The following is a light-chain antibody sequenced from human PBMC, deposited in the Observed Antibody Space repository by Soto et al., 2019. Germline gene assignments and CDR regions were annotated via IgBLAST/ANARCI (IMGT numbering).Light chain of an antibody. CDR3: AAWDASLTGHV. J-gene: IGLJ1*01. CDR1: SSNIGSNY. V-gene: IGLV1-47*01. CDR2: RND. Sequence: QSVLTQPPSASGTPGQRVIISCSGSSSNIGSNYVRWYQQFPGTAPKLLIYRNDQRPSGVPDRFSGSKSGTSASLAISGLRYEDEADYYCAAWDASLTGHVFGSGTKVTVL.